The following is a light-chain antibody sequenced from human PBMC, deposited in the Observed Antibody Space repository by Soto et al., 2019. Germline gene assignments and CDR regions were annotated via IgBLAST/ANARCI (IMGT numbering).Light chain of an antibody. J-gene: IGKJ2*01. CDR1: QSISSY. Sequence: DIQMTQSPSSLSASVGDRVTITCRASQSISSYLNWYQQKPGKAPTLLIYAASSLQSGVPSRCSGSGSATDFTLTISSLQPEDFATYYCQQSYSTPYTFGQGTKLEIK. CDR2: AAS. V-gene: IGKV1-39*01. CDR3: QQSYSTPYT.